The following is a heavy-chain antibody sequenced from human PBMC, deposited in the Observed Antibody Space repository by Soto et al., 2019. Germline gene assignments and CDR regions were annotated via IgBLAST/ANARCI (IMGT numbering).Heavy chain of an antibody. CDR1: GYSFTSYW. CDR2: IDPSDSYT. D-gene: IGHD6-6*01. V-gene: IGHV5-10-1*01. CDR3: ARVRAARRPDAFDI. J-gene: IGHJ3*02. Sequence: PGKSLKISCKGSGYSFTSYWISWVRQMPGKGLEWMGRIDPSDSYTNYSPSFQGHVTISADKSISTAYLQWSSLKASDTAMYYCARVRAARRPDAFDIWGQGTMVTVSS.